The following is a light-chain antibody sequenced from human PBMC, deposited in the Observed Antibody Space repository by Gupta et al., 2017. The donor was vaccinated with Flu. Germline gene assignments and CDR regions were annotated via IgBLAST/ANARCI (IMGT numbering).Light chain of an antibody. V-gene: IGKV3-11*01. Sequence: EIVLTQSPATLSLSPGERAPPSCRASQSVSSYLAWYQQKPGQAPRLLIYDACNRAAGIPARFSGSGSGTDFTLTISSLEAEDFAVYYCQRRGKRPPGTFGQGTKVEIK. CDR1: QSVSSY. CDR3: QRRGKRPPGT. CDR2: DAC. J-gene: IGKJ1*01.